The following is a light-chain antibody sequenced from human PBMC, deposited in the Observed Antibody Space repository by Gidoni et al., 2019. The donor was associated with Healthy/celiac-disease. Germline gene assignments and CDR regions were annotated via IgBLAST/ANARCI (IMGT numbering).Light chain of an antibody. J-gene: IGLJ3*02. V-gene: IGLV1-40*01. Sequence: QSVLSQPRSVSVAPGQTVTISCTGSSSNIGAGYDVHWYQHLPGTAPKLLIYGNSNRPSGVPDRFSGSKSGTSASLAITGLQAEDEADYYCQAYDSSLSGPVFGGGTKLTVL. CDR3: QAYDSSLSGPV. CDR1: SSNIGAGYD. CDR2: GNS.